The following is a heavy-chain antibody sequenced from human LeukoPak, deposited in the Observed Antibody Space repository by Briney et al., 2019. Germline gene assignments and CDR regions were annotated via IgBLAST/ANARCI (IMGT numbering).Heavy chain of an antibody. Sequence: ASVTVSCKASGYTFTGYYMHWVRQAPGQGLEWMGWINPNSGGTNYAQKFQGRVTMTRDTSISTAYMELSRLRSDDTAVYYCARSIAVAGTKYYFDYWGQGTLVTVSS. V-gene: IGHV1-2*02. CDR3: ARSIAVAGTKYYFDY. CDR1: GYTFTGYY. D-gene: IGHD6-19*01. J-gene: IGHJ4*02. CDR2: INPNSGGT.